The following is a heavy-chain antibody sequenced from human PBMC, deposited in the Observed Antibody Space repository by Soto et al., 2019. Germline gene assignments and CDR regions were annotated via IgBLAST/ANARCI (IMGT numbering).Heavy chain of an antibody. J-gene: IGHJ4*02. CDR3: ARNYGDYVDY. D-gene: IGHD4-17*01. V-gene: IGHV4-59*08. CDR2: IYYSGST. CDR1: GGSIRSYD. Sequence: SETLSLTCTVAGGSIRSYDWSWIRQPPGKGLECIGYIYYSGSTNYNPSLKSRVTISVDTSKNQFSLKLSSVTAADTAIYYCARNYGDYVDYWGQGTLVTVSS.